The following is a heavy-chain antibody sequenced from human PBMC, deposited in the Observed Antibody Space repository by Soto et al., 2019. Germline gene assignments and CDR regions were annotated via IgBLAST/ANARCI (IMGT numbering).Heavy chain of an antibody. CDR3: ARQRDGY. V-gene: IGHV3-7*05. CDR2: IREDGNEK. J-gene: IGHJ4*02. Sequence: EVLLVESGGALVQPGGSLRLSCVGSGFTFSSYWMTWVRQAPGKELEWVANIREDGNEKFYVDSVRGRFTISRDNAQNSLFLQLNSLRAEDTAVYYCARQRDGYWGQGTLVTVSS. CDR1: GFTFSSYW.